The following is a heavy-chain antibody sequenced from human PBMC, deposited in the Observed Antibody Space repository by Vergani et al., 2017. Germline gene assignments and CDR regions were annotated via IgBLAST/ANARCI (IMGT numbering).Heavy chain of an antibody. Sequence: EVQLVESGGGLVQPGGSLRLSCAASGFTFSSYWMSWVRQAPGKGLEWVANIKQDGSENYYVDSVKGRFTISRDNAKNSLYLQMNSLRAEDTAVYYCAREYSSGWPYYFDYWGQGTLVTVSS. CDR2: IKQDGSEN. D-gene: IGHD6-19*01. CDR3: AREYSSGWPYYFDY. V-gene: IGHV3-7*03. CDR1: GFTFSSYW. J-gene: IGHJ4*02.